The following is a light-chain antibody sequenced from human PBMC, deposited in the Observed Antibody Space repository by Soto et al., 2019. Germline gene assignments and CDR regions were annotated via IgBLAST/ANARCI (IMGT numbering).Light chain of an antibody. Sequence: DIQMTQSPPSLSASVGDRDTITCRASQGISNYLAWYQQKPGRVPEVLINAASTLQSGVPSRFNGSVSGTDFTLTISSLQPEDVVTYYCQKYNSAPPFTFGPGTKVDIK. CDR2: AAS. CDR3: QKYNSAPPFT. J-gene: IGKJ3*01. CDR1: QGISNY. V-gene: IGKV1-27*01.